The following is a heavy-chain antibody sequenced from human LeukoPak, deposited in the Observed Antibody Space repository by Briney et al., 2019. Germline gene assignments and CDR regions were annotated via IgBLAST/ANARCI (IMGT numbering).Heavy chain of an antibody. CDR3: ARESIAVAGAPFDH. V-gene: IGHV3-48*03. J-gene: IGHJ4*02. D-gene: IGHD6-19*01. Sequence: PGGSLRLSCAASGFIFSSYEMNWVRQAPGKGLEWVSYISSGRTIYDADSVEGRFTISRDNAKISLYLQMNSLRAEDTALYYCARESIAVAGAPFDHWGEGTLVSVSS. CDR2: ISSGRTI. CDR1: GFIFSSYE.